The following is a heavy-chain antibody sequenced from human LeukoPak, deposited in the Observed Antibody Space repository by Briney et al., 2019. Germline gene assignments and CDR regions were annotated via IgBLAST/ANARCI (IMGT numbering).Heavy chain of an antibody. CDR3: ARGALYDFWSGSSFDY. CDR2: IYYSGST. CDR1: GGSISTYY. Sequence: PSQTLSLTCTVSGGSISTYYWSWIRQPPGKGLEWIGYIYYSGSTYYNPSLKSRVTISVDTSKNQFSLKLSSVTAADTAVYYCARGALYDFWSGSSFDYWGQGTLVTVSS. D-gene: IGHD3-3*01. V-gene: IGHV4-59*01. J-gene: IGHJ4*02.